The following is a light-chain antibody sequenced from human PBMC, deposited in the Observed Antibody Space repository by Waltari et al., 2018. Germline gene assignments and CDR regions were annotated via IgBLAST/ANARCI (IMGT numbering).Light chain of an antibody. V-gene: IGKV2-28*01. CDR3: MQALQIPWT. J-gene: IGKJ1*01. CDR1: QSLLHSNGYNY. CDR2: LGS. Sequence: DIVMTQSPLSLPVTPGEPASISCRSSQSLLHSNGYNYWDWYLQKPGQSQQLLIYLGSNRASGVPDRFSGSESGTDFTLKISRVEAEDVGVYYCMQALQIPWTFGQGTKVEIK.